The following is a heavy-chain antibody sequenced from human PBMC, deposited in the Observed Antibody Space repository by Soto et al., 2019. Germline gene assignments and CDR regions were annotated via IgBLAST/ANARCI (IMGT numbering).Heavy chain of an antibody. V-gene: IGHV1-3*01. CDR1: GYTFTSYA. Sequence: GASVKVSCKASGYTFTSYAMHWVRQAPGQRLKWMGWINAGNGNTKYSQKFQGRVTITRDTSASTAYMELSSLRSEDTAVYYCARVPYYYDSSGYYSGAFDIWGQGTMVTVSS. D-gene: IGHD3-22*01. CDR2: INAGNGNT. CDR3: ARVPYYYDSSGYYSGAFDI. J-gene: IGHJ3*02.